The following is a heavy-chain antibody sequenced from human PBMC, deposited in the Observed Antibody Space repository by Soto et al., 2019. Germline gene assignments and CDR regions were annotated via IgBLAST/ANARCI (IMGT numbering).Heavy chain of an antibody. CDR1: GDSVSSNSAA. CDR3: AGDSIAAAGNGYNWFDP. Sequence: SQTLSLTCAISGDSVSSNSAAWNWIRQSPSRGLEWLGRTYYRSKWYNDYAVSVKSRITINPDTSKNQFSLQLNSVTPEDTAVYYCAGDSIAAAGNGYNWFDPWGQGTLVTVSS. J-gene: IGHJ5*02. CDR2: TYYRSKWYN. V-gene: IGHV6-1*01. D-gene: IGHD6-13*01.